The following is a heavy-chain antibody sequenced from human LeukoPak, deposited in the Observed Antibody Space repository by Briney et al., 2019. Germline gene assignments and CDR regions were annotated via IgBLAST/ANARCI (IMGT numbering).Heavy chain of an antibody. J-gene: IGHJ4*02. V-gene: IGHV3-7*01. Sequence: GGSLRLSCAASGFTFSSYWMSWVRQAPGKGLEWVANIKQDGSEKYYVDSVKGRFTISRDNAKNSLYLQMNSLRAEDTAVYYCARDTYCSSTSCYLYSDWGQGTLVTVSS. D-gene: IGHD2-2*01. CDR2: IKQDGSEK. CDR1: GFTFSSYW. CDR3: ARDTYCSSTSCYLYSD.